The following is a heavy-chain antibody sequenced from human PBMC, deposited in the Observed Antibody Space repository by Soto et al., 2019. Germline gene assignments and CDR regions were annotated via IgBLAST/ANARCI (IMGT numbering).Heavy chain of an antibody. D-gene: IGHD3-16*01. V-gene: IGHV1-3*01. Sequence: ASVKVSCKASGCTFTSYAMHWVRQAPGQRLEWMGWIYAGNGNTKYSQKFQGRVTITRDTSASTAYMELSSLRSEDTAVYYCARVIGGLYYFDYWGQGALVTVSS. CDR1: GCTFTSYA. CDR3: ARVIGGLYYFDY. J-gene: IGHJ4*02. CDR2: IYAGNGNT.